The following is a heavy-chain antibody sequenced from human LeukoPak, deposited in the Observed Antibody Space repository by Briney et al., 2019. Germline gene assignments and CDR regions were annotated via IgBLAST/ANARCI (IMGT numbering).Heavy chain of an antibody. V-gene: IGHV4-31*03. CDR1: GASVSSGSYY. CDR3: ARETPSSSWYLSAFDI. J-gene: IGHJ3*02. Sequence: SETLSLTCTVSGASVSSGSYYWSWIRQHPGKGLEWIGYIYYSGSTYYNPSLKSRVTISVDTSKNQFSLKLSSVTAADTAVYYCARETPSSSWYLSAFDIWGQGTMVTVSS. D-gene: IGHD6-13*01. CDR2: IYYSGST.